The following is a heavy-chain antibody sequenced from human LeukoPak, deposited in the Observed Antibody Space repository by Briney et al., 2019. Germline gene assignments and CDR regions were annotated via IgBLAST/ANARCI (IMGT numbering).Heavy chain of an antibody. CDR1: GYTFTNYA. CDR2: INAGNGNT. D-gene: IGHD2-2*01. CDR3: ASGVGPAAIEWFDP. J-gene: IGHJ5*02. Sequence: GASVKVSCKASGYTFTNYAMHWVRQAPGQRLEWMGWINAGNGNTKYSQKFQGRVTITADESTSTAYMELSSLRSEDTAVYYCASGVGPAAIEWFDPWGQGTLVTVSS. V-gene: IGHV1-3*01.